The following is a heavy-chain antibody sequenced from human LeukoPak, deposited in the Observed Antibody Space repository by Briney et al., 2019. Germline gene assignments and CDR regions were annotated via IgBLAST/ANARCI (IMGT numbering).Heavy chain of an antibody. D-gene: IGHD3-16*02. Sequence: GGSLRLSCGASGFTFRSYAMHWVRQAPGKGLEWVALISYDGSNKYYGGSVKGRFTISRDNSKDTLYLQMNSLRAEDTAVYYCARRIVLRLGELSSLDAFDIWGQGTMVTVSS. CDR3: ARRIVLRLGELSSLDAFDI. CDR2: ISYDGSNK. J-gene: IGHJ3*02. V-gene: IGHV3-30-3*01. CDR1: GFTFRSYA.